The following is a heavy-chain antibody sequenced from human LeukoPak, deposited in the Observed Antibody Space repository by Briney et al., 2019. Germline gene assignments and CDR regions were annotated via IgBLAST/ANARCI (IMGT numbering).Heavy chain of an antibody. J-gene: IGHJ5*02. CDR1: GFTFSSYG. CDR3: AKDLPRLGLGEYNWFDP. CDR2: ISYDGSNK. Sequence: GRSLRLSCAASGFTFSSYGMHWVRQAPGKGLEWVAVISYDGSNKYYADSVKGRFTISRDNSKNTLYLQMNSLRAEDTAVYYCAKDLPRLGLGEYNWFDPWGQGTLVTVSS. V-gene: IGHV3-30*18. D-gene: IGHD3-10*01.